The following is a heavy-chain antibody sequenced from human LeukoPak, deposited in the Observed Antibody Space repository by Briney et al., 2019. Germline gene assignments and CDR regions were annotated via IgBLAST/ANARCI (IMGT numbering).Heavy chain of an antibody. D-gene: IGHD3-9*01. V-gene: IGHV1-46*01. CDR2: INPSGGST. CDR3: VKDSYYNILTGYYDY. CDR1: GYTFTSYY. J-gene: IGHJ4*02. Sequence: ASVKVSCKASGYTFTSYYMHWVRQAPGQGLEWMGIINPSGGSTSYAQKFQGRVTMTRDTSTSTVYMELSSLRSEDTALYYCVKDSYYNILTGYYDYWGQGTLVTVSS.